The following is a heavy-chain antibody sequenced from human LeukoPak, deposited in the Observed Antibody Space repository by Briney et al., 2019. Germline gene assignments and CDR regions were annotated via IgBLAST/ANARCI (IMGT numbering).Heavy chain of an antibody. D-gene: IGHD4-17*01. CDR2: INPNSGGT. CDR1: GYTFTGYY. Sequence: GASVKVSCKASGYTFTGYYMHWVRQAPGQGLELMGRINPNSGGTNYAQKFQGRVTMTRDTSISTAYMELSRLRSDDTAVYYCARVKMTTVTPYDYWGQGTLVTVSS. V-gene: IGHV1-2*06. J-gene: IGHJ4*02. CDR3: ARVKMTTVTPYDY.